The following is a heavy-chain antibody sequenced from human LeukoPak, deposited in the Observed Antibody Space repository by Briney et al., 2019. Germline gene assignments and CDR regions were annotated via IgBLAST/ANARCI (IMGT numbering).Heavy chain of an antibody. CDR3: ARETGVVAATAENWFDP. J-gene: IGHJ5*02. V-gene: IGHV4-30-4*01. CDR2: IYYSGST. D-gene: IGHD2-15*01. Sequence: PSQTLSLTCTVSGGSISSGDYYWSWIRQPPGKGLEWIGYIYYSGSTYYNPSLKSRVTISVDTSKNQFSLKLSSVTAADTAVYYCARETGVVAATAENWFDPWGQGTLVTVSS. CDR1: GGSISSGDYY.